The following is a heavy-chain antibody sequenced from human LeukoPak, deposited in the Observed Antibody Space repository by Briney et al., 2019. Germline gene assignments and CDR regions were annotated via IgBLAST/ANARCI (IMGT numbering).Heavy chain of an antibody. CDR3: ARASTTVTTVHYYGMDV. J-gene: IGHJ6*02. Sequence: GGSLRLSCAASGFTFSDYYMSWIRQAPGKGLEWVSYISSSGSTIYYADSVKGRFTISRDNAKNSLYLQMNSLRAEDTAVFYCARASTTVTTVHYYGMDVWGQGTTVTVSS. V-gene: IGHV3-11*01. CDR1: GFTFSDYY. D-gene: IGHD4-17*01. CDR2: ISSSGSTI.